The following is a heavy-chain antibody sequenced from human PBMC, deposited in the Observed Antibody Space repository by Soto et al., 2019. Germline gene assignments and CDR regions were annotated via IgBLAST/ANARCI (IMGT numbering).Heavy chain of an antibody. J-gene: IGHJ3*02. CDR2: IIPIFGTA. Sequence: KASGGTFSSYAISWVRQAPGQGLEWMGGIIPIFGTANYAQKFQGRVTITADESTSTAYMELSSLRSEDTAVYYCARDEISSSSEGSFDIWGQGTMVTVSS. CDR1: GGTFSSYA. CDR3: ARDEISSSSEGSFDI. V-gene: IGHV1-69*01. D-gene: IGHD6-6*01.